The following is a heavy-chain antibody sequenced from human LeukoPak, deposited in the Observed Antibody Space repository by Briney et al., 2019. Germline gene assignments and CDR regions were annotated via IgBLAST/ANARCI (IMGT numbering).Heavy chain of an antibody. Sequence: GASVKVSCKASGYTFTTYSMNWVRQAPGQGLEWMGWINTNTGNPTYAQGFTGRFVFSLDTSFSTAYLQISSLEAEDTAVYYCARDREIIAFDYWGQGTLVSVSS. J-gene: IGHJ4*02. V-gene: IGHV7-4-1*02. CDR1: GYTFTTYS. CDR3: ARDREIIAFDY. D-gene: IGHD3-10*01. CDR2: INTNTGNP.